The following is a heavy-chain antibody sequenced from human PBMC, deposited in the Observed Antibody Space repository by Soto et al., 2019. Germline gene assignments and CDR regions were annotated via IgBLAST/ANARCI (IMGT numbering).Heavy chain of an antibody. Sequence: QVQLQESGPGLVKPSQTLSLTCTVSGGSISSGGYYWSRIRQHPGKGLEWIGNIYYSGSTYYNPSLKSRVTISVDTSKNQFSLKLSSVTAAETAVYYCARVGSYHSTAFDIWGQGTMVTVSS. J-gene: IGHJ3*02. CDR1: GGSISSGGYY. D-gene: IGHD3-10*01. CDR3: ARVGSYHSTAFDI. V-gene: IGHV4-31*03. CDR2: IYYSGST.